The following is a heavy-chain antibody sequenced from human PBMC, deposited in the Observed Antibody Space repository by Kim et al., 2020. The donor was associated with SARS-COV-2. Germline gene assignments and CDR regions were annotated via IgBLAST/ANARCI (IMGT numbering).Heavy chain of an antibody. J-gene: IGHJ6*02. CDR2: INPNSGGT. V-gene: IGHV1-2*02. CDR1: GYTFTGYY. CDR3: ARERLDYGDYFYYGMDV. D-gene: IGHD4-17*01. Sequence: ASVKVSCKASGYTFTGYYMHWVRQAPGQGLEWMGWINPNSGGTNYAQKFQGRVTMTRDTSISTAYMELSRLRSDDTAVYYCARERLDYGDYFYYGMDVWGQGTTVTVSS.